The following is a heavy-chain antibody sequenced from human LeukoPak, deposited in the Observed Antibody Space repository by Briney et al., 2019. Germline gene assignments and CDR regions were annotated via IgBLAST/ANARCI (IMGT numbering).Heavy chain of an antibody. CDR2: IYYSGST. CDR3: ARDAGYSSGWYVDY. D-gene: IGHD6-19*01. J-gene: IGHJ4*02. CDR1: GGSISSGGYY. V-gene: IGHV4-31*03. Sequence: SETLSLTCTVSGGSISSGGYYWSWIRQHPGKGLEWIGYIYYSGSTYYNPSLKSRVTISVDTSKNQSSLKLSSVTAADTAVYYCARDAGYSSGWYVDYWGQGTLVTVSS.